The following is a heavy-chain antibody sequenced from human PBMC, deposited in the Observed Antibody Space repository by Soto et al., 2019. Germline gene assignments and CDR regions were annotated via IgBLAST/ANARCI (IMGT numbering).Heavy chain of an antibody. V-gene: IGHV3-11*06. CDR3: ARDRMIVVVNQMPTNDGMDV. Sequence: GGSLRLSCAASGFTFSDYYMSWIRQAPGKGLEWVSYISSSSSYTNYADSVKGRFTISRDNAKNSLYLQMNSLRAEDTAVYYCARDRMIVVVNQMPTNDGMDVWGQGTTVTVSS. CDR2: ISSSSSYT. J-gene: IGHJ6*02. D-gene: IGHD3-22*01. CDR1: GFTFSDYY.